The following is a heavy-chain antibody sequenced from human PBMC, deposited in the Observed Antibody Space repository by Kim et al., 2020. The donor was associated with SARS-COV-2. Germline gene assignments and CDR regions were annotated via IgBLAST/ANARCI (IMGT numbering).Heavy chain of an antibody. V-gene: IGHV3-48*02. J-gene: IGHJ4*02. CDR2: ISSSSSTI. CDR1: GFTFSSYS. CDR3: ARESPNTAMVTGKTDY. Sequence: GGSLRLSCAASGFTFSSYSMNWVRQAPGKGLEWVSYISSSSSTIYYADSVKGRFTISRDNAKNSLYLQMNSLRDEDTAVYYCARESPNTAMVTGKTDYWGQGTLVTVSS. D-gene: IGHD5-18*01.